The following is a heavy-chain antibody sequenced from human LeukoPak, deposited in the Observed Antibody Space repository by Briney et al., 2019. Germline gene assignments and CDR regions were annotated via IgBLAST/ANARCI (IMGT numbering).Heavy chain of an antibody. J-gene: IGHJ3*02. CDR3: ARDLVSCSGGSCYSYDAFDI. V-gene: IGHV4-61*02. Sequence: PSQTLSLTCTVSGGSISSGSYYWSWIRQPAGKGLEWIGRIYTSGSTNYNPSLKSRVTISVDTSKNQFSLKLSSVTAADTAVYYCARDLVSCSGGSCYSYDAFDIWGQGTMVTVSS. CDR2: IYTSGST. D-gene: IGHD2-15*01. CDR1: GGSISSGSYY.